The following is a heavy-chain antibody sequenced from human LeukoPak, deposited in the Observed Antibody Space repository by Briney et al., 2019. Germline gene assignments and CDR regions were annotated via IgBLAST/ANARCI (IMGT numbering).Heavy chain of an antibody. V-gene: IGHV3-21*01. Sequence: GGSLRLSCAASGFTFSSYSINWVRQAPGKGLEWVSSISSSSYIYYADSVKGRFTISRDNAKNSLYLQMNSLRAEDTAVYYCARDRGDIVVVPAAYDYWGQGTLVTVSS. J-gene: IGHJ4*02. CDR3: ARDRGDIVVVPAAYDY. CDR2: ISSSSYI. CDR1: GFTFSSYS. D-gene: IGHD2-2*01.